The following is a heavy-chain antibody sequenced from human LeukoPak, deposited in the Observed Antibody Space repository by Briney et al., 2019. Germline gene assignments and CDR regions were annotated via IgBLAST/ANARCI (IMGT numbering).Heavy chain of an antibody. CDR3: ARDSLPWGMGGSSDAFDI. CDR1: GFTFSSYS. V-gene: IGHV3-21*01. Sequence: GGSLRLSCAASGFTFSSYSMNWVRQAPGKGLEWVSSISSSSSYIYYADSVKGRFTISRDNAKNSLYLQMNSLRAEDTAVYYCARDSLPWGMGGSSDAFDIWGQGTMVTVSS. CDR2: ISSSSSYI. J-gene: IGHJ3*02. D-gene: IGHD3-16*01.